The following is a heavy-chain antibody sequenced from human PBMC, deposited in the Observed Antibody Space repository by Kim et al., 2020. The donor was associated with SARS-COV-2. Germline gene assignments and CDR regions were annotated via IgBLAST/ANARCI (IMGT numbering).Heavy chain of an antibody. CDR2: IIPIIGTA. J-gene: IGHJ4*02. Sequence: SVKVSCKASGCTFSSYAISWVRQAPGQGLEWMGWIIPIIGTANYSQKFQGRVTITADESTSTAYMELSSLRSEDTAVYYCARGLQSGYSCGYMFYWGQGTLVTVSS. CDR1: GCTFSSYA. D-gene: IGHD5-18*01. CDR3: ARGLQSGYSCGYMFY. V-gene: IGHV1-69*13.